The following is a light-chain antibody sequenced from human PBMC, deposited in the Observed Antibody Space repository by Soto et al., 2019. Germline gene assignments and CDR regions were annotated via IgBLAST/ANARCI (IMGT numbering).Light chain of an antibody. CDR3: QQFGSSPGFT. Sequence: EIVLTQSPGTLSLSPGERATLSCRASQSINSCYLAWYQQKPGQAPRLLIDGASSRATGIPERFSGSGSGTDFTLTISSLQPEDFSVYYCQQFGSSPGFTFGHGTKVDIK. CDR2: GAS. V-gene: IGKV3-20*01. CDR1: QSINSCY. J-gene: IGKJ3*01.